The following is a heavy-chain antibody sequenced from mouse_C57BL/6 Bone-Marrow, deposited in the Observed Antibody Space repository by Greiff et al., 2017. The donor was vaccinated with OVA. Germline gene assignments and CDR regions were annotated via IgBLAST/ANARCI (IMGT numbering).Heavy chain of an antibody. Sequence: VKLMESGPGLVAPSQSLSITCTVSGFSLTSYAISWVRQPPGKGLEWLGVIWTGGGTNYNSALKSRLSISKDNSKSQVFLKMNSLQTDDTARYYCARNSPYYGNFHFDGWGQGTTLTVSS. J-gene: IGHJ2*01. CDR2: IWTGGGT. CDR3: ARNSPYYGNFHFDG. CDR1: GFSLTSYA. D-gene: IGHD2-10*01. V-gene: IGHV2-9-1*01.